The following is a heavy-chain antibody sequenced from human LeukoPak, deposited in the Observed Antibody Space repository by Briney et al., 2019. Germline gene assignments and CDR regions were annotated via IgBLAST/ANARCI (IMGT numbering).Heavy chain of an antibody. J-gene: IGHJ4*02. CDR1: GFIFSSYA. CDR2: LRGNGDT. CDR3: AEASWVSTADAVL. V-gene: IGHV3-23*01. Sequence: GGSLTLSCAASGFIFSSYAMSWVRGAPARGLKWVSSLRGNGDTFYADSVKGRFTLSRDESRNTVYLHLNELRVEDTAVYYCAEASWVSTADAVLWGQGTLVTVSS. D-gene: IGHD3-16*01.